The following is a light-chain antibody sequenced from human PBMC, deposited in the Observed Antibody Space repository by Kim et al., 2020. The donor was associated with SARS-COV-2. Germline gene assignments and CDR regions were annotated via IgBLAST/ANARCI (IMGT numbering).Light chain of an antibody. V-gene: IGLV2-14*03. CDR1: SSDVGGYNY. CDR3: SSYTSSSTLV. J-gene: IGLJ1*01. Sequence: QSALTQPASVSGSPGQSITISCTGTSSDVGGYNYVSWYQQHPGKAPKLMIYDVSNRPSGVSNRFSGSKSGNTASLTISGLQAEDEADYYCSSYTSSSTLVFGTWAKVPVL. CDR2: DVS.